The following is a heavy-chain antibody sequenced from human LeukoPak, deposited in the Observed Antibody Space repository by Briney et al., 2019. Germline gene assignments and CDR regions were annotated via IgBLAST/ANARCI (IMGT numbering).Heavy chain of an antibody. CDR2: INPSGGST. CDR1: GYTFTSYY. CDR3: ARDPVDDSSGYYPFLDY. Sequence: ASVKVSCKASGYTFTSYYMHWVRQAPGQGLEWMGIINPSGGSTSYAQKFQGRVTMTRDTSTSTVYMELSSLRSEDTAVYYCARDPVDDSSGYYPFLDYWGQGTLVTVSS. J-gene: IGHJ4*02. V-gene: IGHV1-46*01. D-gene: IGHD3-22*01.